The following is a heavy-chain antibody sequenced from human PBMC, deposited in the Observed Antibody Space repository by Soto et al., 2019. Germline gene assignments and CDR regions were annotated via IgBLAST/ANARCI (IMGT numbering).Heavy chain of an antibody. CDR1: GFPFSSYT. CDR2: ISSSWGTQ. Sequence: GGSLRLSCAASGFPFSSYTMNWVRQAPGKGLGGVSYISSSWGTQYYAHSVKGRFTISRDNAKNSLYLQMNSLRDEDTAVYYCARDMTKYYDSSGYLYGMDVWGQGTTVTVSS. CDR3: ARDMTKYYDSSGYLYGMDV. J-gene: IGHJ6*02. V-gene: IGHV3-48*02. D-gene: IGHD3-22*01.